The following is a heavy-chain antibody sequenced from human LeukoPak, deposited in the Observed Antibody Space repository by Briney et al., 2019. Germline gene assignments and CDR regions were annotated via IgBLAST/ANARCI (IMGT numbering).Heavy chain of an antibody. CDR1: GFTFSSYG. CDR2: ISYDGSNK. CDR3: AKATVEWIPSDY. J-gene: IGHJ4*02. D-gene: IGHD3-3*01. V-gene: IGHV3-30*18. Sequence: GRSLRLSCAASGFTFSSYGVHWVRQAPGKGLEWVAVISYDGSNKYYADSVKGRFTISRDNSKNTLYLQMNSLRAEDTAVYYCAKATVEWIPSDYWGQGTLVTVSS.